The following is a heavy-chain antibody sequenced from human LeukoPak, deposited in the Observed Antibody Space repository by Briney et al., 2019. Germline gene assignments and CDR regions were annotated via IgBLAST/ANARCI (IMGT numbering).Heavy chain of an antibody. V-gene: IGHV3-21*01. CDR3: ARLPELPGFGDY. CDR2: ISSISTYK. Sequence: GGTLRLSCEASGFTFSSYGMSWVRQAPGKGLEWISSISSISTYKFYADSVKGRFTISRDDSKNSLYLQMNSLRAEDTAVYYCARLPELPGFGDYWGQGTLVTVSS. D-gene: IGHD3-10*01. J-gene: IGHJ4*02. CDR1: GFTFSSYG.